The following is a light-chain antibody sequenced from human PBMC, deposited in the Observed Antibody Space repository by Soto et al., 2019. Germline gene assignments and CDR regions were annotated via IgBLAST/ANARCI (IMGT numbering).Light chain of an antibody. V-gene: IGLV1-44*01. J-gene: IGLJ1*01. CDR1: SSNIESNT. Sequence: QSVLTRPPSASGTPGQRVTISCSGSSSNIESNTVNWHQQLPGTAPKLLIFSKDQRPSGVPDRFSGSKSGTSASLPISGLQSEDEAEYYCAAWHDSLNGRVLGTGTKVT. CDR2: SKD. CDR3: AAWHDSLNGRV.